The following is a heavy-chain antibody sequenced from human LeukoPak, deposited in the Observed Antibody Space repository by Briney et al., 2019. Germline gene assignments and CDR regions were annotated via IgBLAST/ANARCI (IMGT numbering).Heavy chain of an antibody. CDR3: ARRYYYDSSGYSRRWYFDL. CDR1: GGSISSSNW. J-gene: IGHJ2*01. V-gene: IGHV4-4*02. CDR2: IYHSGST. D-gene: IGHD3-22*01. Sequence: SETLSLTCAVSGGSISSSNWWSWVRQPPGKGLEWIGSIYHSGSTYYNPSLKSRVTISVDTSKNQFSLKLSSVTAADTAVYYCARRYYYDSSGYSRRWYFDLWGRGTQVTVSS.